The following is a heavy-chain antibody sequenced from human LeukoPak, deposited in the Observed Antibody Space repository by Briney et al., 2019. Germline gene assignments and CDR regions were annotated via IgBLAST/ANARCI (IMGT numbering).Heavy chain of an antibody. V-gene: IGHV4-34*01. CDR2: INHSGSA. Sequence: SETLSLTCAVYGGPFSGYYWSWVRQPPGKGLEWVGEINHSGSANYNPSLKSRVTISVDMSKNQFSLKLSSVTAADTAVYYCARARGDYYDSSGYYSAFDYWGQGTLVTVSS. CDR3: ARARGDYYDSSGYYSAFDY. D-gene: IGHD3-22*01. J-gene: IGHJ4*02. CDR1: GGPFSGYY.